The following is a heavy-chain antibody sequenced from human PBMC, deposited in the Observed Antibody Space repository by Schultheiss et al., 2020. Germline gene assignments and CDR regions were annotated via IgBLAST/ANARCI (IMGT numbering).Heavy chain of an antibody. CDR2: ISSSSSTI. J-gene: IGHJ6*02. V-gene: IGHV3-48*02. CDR1: GFTFSSYG. Sequence: GGSLRLSCAASGFTFSSYGMHWVRQAPGKGLEWVSYISSSSSTIYYADSVKGRFTISRDNAKNSLYLQMNSLRDEDTAVYSCARATRTIPYAMDVWGQGTTVTVSS. CDR3: ARATRTIPYAMDV. D-gene: IGHD3-9*01.